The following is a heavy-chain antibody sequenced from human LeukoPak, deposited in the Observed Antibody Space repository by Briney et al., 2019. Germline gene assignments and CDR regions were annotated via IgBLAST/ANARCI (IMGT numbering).Heavy chain of an antibody. CDR2: IGTAGDT. CDR1: GFTFSSYD. V-gene: IGHV3-13*01. Sequence: GGSLRLSCAASGFTFSSYDMHWVRQATGKGLEWVSAIGTAGDTYYPGSVKGRFTISRENAKNSLYLQMNSLRAGDTAVYYCARGVYGSGFDPWGQGTLVTVSS. D-gene: IGHD3-10*01. CDR3: ARGVYGSGFDP. J-gene: IGHJ5*02.